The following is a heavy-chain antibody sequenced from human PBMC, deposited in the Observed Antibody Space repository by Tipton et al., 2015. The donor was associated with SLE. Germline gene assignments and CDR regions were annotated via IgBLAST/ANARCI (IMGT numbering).Heavy chain of an antibody. D-gene: IGHD7-27*01. J-gene: IGHJ6*03. CDR1: GGSFSGYY. CDR3: ARARDWGHYYYYMDV. Sequence: LRLSCSVYGGSFSGYYWSWIRQPPGKGLEWIGEINHSGSTNYKPSLKSRVTISVDTSKNQFSLKLSSVTAADTAVYYCARARDWGHYYYYMDVWGKGTTVTVSS. CDR2: INHSGST. V-gene: IGHV4-34*01.